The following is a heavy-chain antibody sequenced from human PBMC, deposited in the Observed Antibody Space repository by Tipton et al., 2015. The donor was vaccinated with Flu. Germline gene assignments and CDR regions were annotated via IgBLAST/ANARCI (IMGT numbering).Heavy chain of an antibody. Sequence: LRLSCTVSGGSISSFYWSWIRQPAGKGLEWIGRMYSSGTTKYNPSLKSRVTISLDTSKNQFSLKLSSVTAADTAVYYCARDDSGFNDYWGPGTLVTVSS. D-gene: IGHD3-22*01. V-gene: IGHV4-4*07. CDR3: ARDDSGFNDY. CDR2: MYSSGTT. J-gene: IGHJ4*02. CDR1: GGSISSFY.